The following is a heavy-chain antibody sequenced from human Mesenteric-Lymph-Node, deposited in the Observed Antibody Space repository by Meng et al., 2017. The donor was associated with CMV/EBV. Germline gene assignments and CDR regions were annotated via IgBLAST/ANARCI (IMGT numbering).Heavy chain of an antibody. V-gene: IGHV1-2*02. CDR2: INPNSGGT. D-gene: IGHD6-19*01. J-gene: IGHJ4*02. CDR1: FTGYY. CDR3: AREWYSSGEGVGKDLGTDY. Sequence: FTGYYMHWVRQAPGQGLEWMGWINPNSGGTNYAQKFQGRVTMTRDTSISTAYMELSRLRSDDTAVYYCAREWYSSGEGVGKDLGTDYWGQGTLVTVSS.